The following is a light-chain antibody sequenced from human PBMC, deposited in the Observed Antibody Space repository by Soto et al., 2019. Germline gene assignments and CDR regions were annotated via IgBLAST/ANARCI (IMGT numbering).Light chain of an antibody. CDR2: AAS. V-gene: IGKV1-9*01. Sequence: DIQLTQSPSFLSASVGDRVTITCRASQGISSYLAWYQQKPGKAPKLLIYAASTFQSGVPSRFSGSGTGTEFTLTISSLQPEDFATYYCQQLNSYPRELTFGGGTKVEIK. CDR3: QQLNSYPRELT. J-gene: IGKJ4*01. CDR1: QGISSY.